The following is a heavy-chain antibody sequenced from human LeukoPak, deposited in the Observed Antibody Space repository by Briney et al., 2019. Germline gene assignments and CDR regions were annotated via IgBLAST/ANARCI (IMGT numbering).Heavy chain of an antibody. CDR1: GYTFSTHG. CDR3: ARVSVGARTYYYYGMDV. D-gene: IGHD5-12*01. V-gene: IGHV1-18*01. J-gene: IGHJ6*02. Sequence: ASVKVSCKASGYTFSTHGITWVRQAPGQGLEWMGWISAYNGNRNYAQKFQGRVTVTTDTSTSTAYMELRSLRSDDTAVYYCARVSVGARTYYYYGMDVWGQGTTVTVSS. CDR2: ISAYNGNR.